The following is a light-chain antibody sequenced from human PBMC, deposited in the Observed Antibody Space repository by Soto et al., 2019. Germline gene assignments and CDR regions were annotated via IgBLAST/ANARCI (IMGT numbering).Light chain of an antibody. Sequence: DIVMTQSPDSLAVSLGERATINCKYSQSVLYSTNNKNYLAWYQQKPGQPPKLLIYWAATRESGVPDRFSGSGSGTDFTITISSLQAEDVAVYYCQQYYITPLTFGGGTKVEIK. CDR2: WAA. CDR1: QSVLYSTNNKNY. V-gene: IGKV4-1*01. J-gene: IGKJ4*02. CDR3: QQYYITPLT.